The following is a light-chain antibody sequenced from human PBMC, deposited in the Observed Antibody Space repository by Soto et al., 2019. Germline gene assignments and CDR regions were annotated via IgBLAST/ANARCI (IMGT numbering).Light chain of an antibody. CDR3: QQYDNPFT. CDR2: DAS. CDR1: QDISNY. J-gene: IGKJ3*01. V-gene: IGKV1-33*01. Sequence: DIQMTQSPSSLSASVGDRVTITCQASQDISNYLNWYQQKPGKAPELLIYDASNLETGVPSRFSGSGSGTDFTFTISSLQPEDIATYYCQQYDNPFTFGPGTKVDIK.